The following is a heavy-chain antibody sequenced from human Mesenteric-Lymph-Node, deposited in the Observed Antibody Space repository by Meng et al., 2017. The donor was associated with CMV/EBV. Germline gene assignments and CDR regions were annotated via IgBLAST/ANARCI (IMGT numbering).Heavy chain of an antibody. D-gene: IGHD3-3*01. Sequence: SETLSLTCTVSGGSVNSTSSYWTWIRQPPGKEPEWIGYIYYRGSTNYRSSLKSRVTISVDTSKNQFSLKLTSVTAADTAVYYCARVVTIFGVVTDSWGQGTLVTVSS. J-gene: IGHJ5*01. CDR3: ARVVTIFGVVTDS. CDR2: IYYRGST. V-gene: IGHV4-61*01. CDR1: GGSVNSTSSY.